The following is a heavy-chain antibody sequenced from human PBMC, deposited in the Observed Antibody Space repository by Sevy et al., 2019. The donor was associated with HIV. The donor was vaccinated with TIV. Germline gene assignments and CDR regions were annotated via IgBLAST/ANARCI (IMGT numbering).Heavy chain of an antibody. J-gene: IGHJ6*02. Sequence: GGSLRLSCAASGFTVSSNYMSWVRQAPGKGLEWVSVIYSGGSTYYADSVKGRFTISRDNSKNTLYLQMNSLRAEDTAVYYCARVPRDLDYYYGMDVWGQGTTVTVSS. CDR3: ARVPRDLDYYYGMDV. CDR1: GFTVSSNY. CDR2: IYSGGST. V-gene: IGHV3-53*01.